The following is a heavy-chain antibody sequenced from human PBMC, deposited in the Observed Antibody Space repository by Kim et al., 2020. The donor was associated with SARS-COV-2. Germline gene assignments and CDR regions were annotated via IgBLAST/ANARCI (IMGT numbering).Heavy chain of an antibody. V-gene: IGHV3-74*01. D-gene: IGHD5-12*01. CDR3: ARDLLMAGYRSPGDDFDY. J-gene: IGHJ4*02. Sequence: KSRFTISRNNTKDTVYLQMDSLRAEDTAVYYCARDLLMAGYRSPGDDFDYWGQGTLVAVSS.